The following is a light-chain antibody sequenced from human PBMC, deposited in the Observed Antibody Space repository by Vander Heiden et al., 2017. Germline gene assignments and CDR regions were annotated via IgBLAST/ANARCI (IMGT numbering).Light chain of an antibody. CDR3: MVSYGGSWV. V-gene: IGLV7-46*01. J-gene: IGLJ3*02. CDR1: TGAVTSGHY. CDR2: DIS. Sequence: QAVVTQEPSLTVSPGGTVTLTCGSSTGAVTSGHYPYWFQQKPGQAHRTLIYDISNKHSWTPARFSGSLLGGKLALTLSGAQSEDEADYYCMVSYGGSWVFGGGTKLTVL.